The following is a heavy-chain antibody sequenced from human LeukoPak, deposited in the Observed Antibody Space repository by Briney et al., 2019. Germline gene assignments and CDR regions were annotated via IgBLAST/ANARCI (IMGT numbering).Heavy chain of an antibody. CDR2: IYCSGST. J-gene: IGHJ4*02. V-gene: IGHV4-31*03. CDR3: ARGGVGFSSSSGLDY. Sequence: SQTLSLTCTVSGGSISSGGYYWSWIRQHPGKGLEWIGYIYCSGSTYYNPSLKSRVTISVDTSKNQFSLKLSSVTAADTAVYYCARGGVGFSSSSGLDYWGQGTLVTVSS. CDR1: GGSISSGGYY. D-gene: IGHD6-6*01.